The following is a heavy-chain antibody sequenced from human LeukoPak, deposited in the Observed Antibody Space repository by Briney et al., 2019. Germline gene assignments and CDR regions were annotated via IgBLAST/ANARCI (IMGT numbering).Heavy chain of an antibody. CDR2: IYYSGST. Sequence: SETLSLTCTVSGGSISSYYWSWIRQPPGKGLEWIGYIYYSGSTNYNPSLKSRVTISVDTSKNQFSLKLCSVTAADTAVYYCARTYSGSPDAFDIWGQGTMVTVSS. J-gene: IGHJ3*02. CDR3: ARTYSGSPDAFDI. D-gene: IGHD1-26*01. V-gene: IGHV4-59*01. CDR1: GGSISSYY.